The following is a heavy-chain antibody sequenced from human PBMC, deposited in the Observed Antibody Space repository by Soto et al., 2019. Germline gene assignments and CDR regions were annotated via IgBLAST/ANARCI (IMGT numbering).Heavy chain of an antibody. CDR3: ARDRSGLSSGWQFDY. CDR2: INPNSGGT. V-gene: IGHV1-2*04. Sequence: GASVKVSCKASGYTFTGYYMHWVRQAPGQGLEWKGWINPNSGGTKYAQKYQGWVPMTRDTSISTAYMELSRLRSDDTAVYYCARDRSGLSSGWQFDYWGQGTLVTVSS. D-gene: IGHD6-19*01. CDR1: GYTFTGYY. J-gene: IGHJ4*02.